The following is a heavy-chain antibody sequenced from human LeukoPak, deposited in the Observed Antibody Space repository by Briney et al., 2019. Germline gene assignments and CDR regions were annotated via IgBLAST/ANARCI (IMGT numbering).Heavy chain of an antibody. CDR3: AIDGSGASLILPNDDY. CDR1: GGTFSSYA. Sequence: SVKVSCKASGGTFSSYAISWVRQAPGQGLEWMGGIIPIFGTADYAQKFQGRVTITADESTSTAYMELSSLRSEDTAVYYCAIDGSGASLILPNDDYWGQGTLVTVSS. J-gene: IGHJ4*02. D-gene: IGHD3-10*01. CDR2: IIPIFGTA. V-gene: IGHV1-69*13.